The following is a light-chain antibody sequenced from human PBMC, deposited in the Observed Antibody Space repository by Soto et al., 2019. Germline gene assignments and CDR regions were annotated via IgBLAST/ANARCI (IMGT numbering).Light chain of an antibody. J-gene: IGKJ1*01. CDR2: GAS. Sequence: EIVLTQSPGTLSLSPGERATLSCRASQSVSSSFLAWYQQKPGQAPRLLIYGASSRATGIPDRFSGSGSGVAFTLTSSRLEPEDFAVYYCQQYGSSPPWTFGQGTKVEIK. CDR1: QSVSSSF. CDR3: QQYGSSPPWT. V-gene: IGKV3-20*01.